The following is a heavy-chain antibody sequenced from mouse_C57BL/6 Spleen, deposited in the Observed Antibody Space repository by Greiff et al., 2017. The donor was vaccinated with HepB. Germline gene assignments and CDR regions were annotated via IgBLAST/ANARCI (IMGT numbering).Heavy chain of an antibody. Sequence: VQLQQSGPELVKPGASVKISCKASGYTFTDYYMNWVKQSHGKSLEWIGDINPNNGGTSYNQKFKGKATLTVDKSSSTAYMELRSLTSEDSAVYYCARDYYGSSYYFDYWGQGTTLTVS. CDR1: GYTFTDYY. V-gene: IGHV1-26*01. J-gene: IGHJ2*01. CDR3: ARDYYGSSYYFDY. CDR2: INPNNGGT. D-gene: IGHD1-1*01.